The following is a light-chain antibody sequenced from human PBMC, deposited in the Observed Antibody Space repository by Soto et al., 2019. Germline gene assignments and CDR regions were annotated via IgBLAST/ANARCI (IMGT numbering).Light chain of an antibody. CDR3: QQRSNWPST. CDR2: GAS. J-gene: IGKJ5*01. Sequence: EIVMTQSPATLSVSPVERATLSCRASQSVSSNLAWYQQKPGQAPRLLIYGASTRATGIPARFSGSGSGTDFTLPISSLEPEDFAVYYCQQRSNWPSTFGQGTRLEIK. CDR1: QSVSSN. V-gene: IGKV3-15*01.